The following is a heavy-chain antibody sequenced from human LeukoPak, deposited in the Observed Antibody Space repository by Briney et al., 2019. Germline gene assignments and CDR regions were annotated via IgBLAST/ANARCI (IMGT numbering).Heavy chain of an antibody. Sequence: GGSLRLSCAASGFTFSSYSMNWVRQAPGKGLEWVSSISSSSSYIYYADSVKGRFTISRDNAKNSLYLQMNSLRAEDMAVYYCARDGIYCSSTSCYDYGMDVWGQGTTVTVSS. D-gene: IGHD2-2*01. V-gene: IGHV3-21*01. J-gene: IGHJ6*02. CDR1: GFTFSSYS. CDR3: ARDGIYCSSTSCYDYGMDV. CDR2: ISSSSSYI.